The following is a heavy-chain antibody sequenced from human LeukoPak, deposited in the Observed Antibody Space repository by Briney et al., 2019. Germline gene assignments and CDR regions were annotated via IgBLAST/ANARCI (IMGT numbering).Heavy chain of an antibody. V-gene: IGHV3-23*01. J-gene: IGHJ3*02. CDR2: ISGSGGST. CDR3: ARVPPGYSSGWQQNDAFDI. CDR1: GFTFSSYA. Sequence: GGSLRLSCAASGFTFSSYAMSWVRQAPGKGLEWVSAISGSGGSTYYADSVKGRFTISRDNSKNTLYLQMNSLRAEDTAVYYCARVPPGYSSGWQQNDAFDIWGQGTMVTVSS. D-gene: IGHD6-19*01.